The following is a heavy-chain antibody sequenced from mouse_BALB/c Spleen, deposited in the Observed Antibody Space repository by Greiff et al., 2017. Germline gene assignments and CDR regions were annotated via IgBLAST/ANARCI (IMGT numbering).Heavy chain of an antibody. CDR3: ARYYYYGTGPYAMDY. CDR2: ISSGGSYT. V-gene: IGHV5-9-4*01. Sequence: DVKLVESGGGLVKPGGSLKLSCAASGFTFSSYAMSWVSQSPEKRLEWVAEISSGGSYTYYPDTVTGRFTISRDNAKNTLYLEMSSLRSEDTAMYYCARYYYYGTGPYAMDYWGQGTSVTVSS. CDR1: GFTFSSYA. D-gene: IGHD1-1*01. J-gene: IGHJ4*01.